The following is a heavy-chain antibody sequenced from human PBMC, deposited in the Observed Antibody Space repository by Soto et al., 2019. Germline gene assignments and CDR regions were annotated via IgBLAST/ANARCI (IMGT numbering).Heavy chain of an antibody. D-gene: IGHD3-3*01. CDR1: GGTFSSYA. Sequence: ASVKVSCKASGGTFSSYAISWVRQAPGQGLEWMGGIIPIFGTANYAQKFQGRVTITADESTSTAYMELSSLRSEDTAVYYCARPRYDFWSGYYYYYGMDVWGQRTTVTVSS. CDR3: ARPRYDFWSGYYYYYGMDV. CDR2: IIPIFGTA. J-gene: IGHJ6*02. V-gene: IGHV1-69*13.